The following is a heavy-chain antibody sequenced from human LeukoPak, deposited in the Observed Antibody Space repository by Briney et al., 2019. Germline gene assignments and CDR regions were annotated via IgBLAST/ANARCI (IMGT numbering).Heavy chain of an antibody. Sequence: GGSLRLSFAASGFSSIRYAMTWVRQAPGKGLEWVSSISGDGTSTYYIDSVKGRFTISRDNSENTLYLQMNGLRAEDTALYYCATDNLGSHSPYYLAYWRQGTLVTVSS. CDR1: GFSSIRYA. J-gene: IGHJ4*02. V-gene: IGHV3-23*01. CDR2: ISGDGTST. CDR3: ATDNLGSHSPYYLAY. D-gene: IGHD3-16*01.